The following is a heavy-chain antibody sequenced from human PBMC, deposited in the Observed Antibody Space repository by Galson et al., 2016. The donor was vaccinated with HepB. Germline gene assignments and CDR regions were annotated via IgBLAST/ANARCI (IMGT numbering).Heavy chain of an antibody. D-gene: IGHD3-10*01. J-gene: IGHJ5*01. CDR2: ISGRGGRT. CDR1: GFPFSHYA. V-gene: IGHV3-23*01. CDR3: VKEGAWFGGDWFDP. Sequence: SLRLSCAASGFPFSHYAMNWVRQAPGKGLDWVSGISGRGGRTYYGNSVKGRFTISRDTSKNTLYLQMNNLRVEDTAVYYCVKEGAWFGGDWFDPWGQGTLVIVSS.